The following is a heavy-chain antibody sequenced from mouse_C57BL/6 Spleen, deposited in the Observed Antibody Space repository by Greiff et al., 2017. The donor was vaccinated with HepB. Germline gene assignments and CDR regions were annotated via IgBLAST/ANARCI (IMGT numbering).Heavy chain of an antibody. CDR1: GYTFTSYW. V-gene: IGHV1-55*01. D-gene: IGHD1-1*01. Sequence: QVQLQQPGAELVKPGASVKMSCKASGYTFTSYWITWVKQRPGQGLEWIGDIYPGSGSTNYNEKFKSKATLTVDTSSSTAYMQLSSLTSEDSAVYYCASYYYYGSSPDYWGQGTTLTVSS. CDR3: ASYYYYGSSPDY. CDR2: IYPGSGST. J-gene: IGHJ2*01.